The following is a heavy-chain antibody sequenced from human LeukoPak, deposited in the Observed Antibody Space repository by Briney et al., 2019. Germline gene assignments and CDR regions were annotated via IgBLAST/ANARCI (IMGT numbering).Heavy chain of an antibody. CDR3: ARGWGQLLFGGGYNWFDP. D-gene: IGHD2-2*01. J-gene: IGHJ5*02. CDR1: GVSFSGYY. Sequence: SETLSLTCAVYGVSFSGYYWSWIRQPPGKGLEWIGEINHSGSTNYNPSLKSRVTISVDTSKNQFSLKLSSVTAADTAVYYCARGWGQLLFGGGYNWFDPWGQGTLVTVSS. CDR2: INHSGST. V-gene: IGHV4-34*01.